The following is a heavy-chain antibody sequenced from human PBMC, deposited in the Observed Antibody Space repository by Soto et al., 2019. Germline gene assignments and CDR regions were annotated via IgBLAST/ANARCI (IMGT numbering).Heavy chain of an antibody. J-gene: IGHJ4*02. D-gene: IGHD2-2*01. CDR3: AKDFTRVYFLS. CDR1: GFTFSSYA. CDR2: ISGSGGST. Sequence: PGGYLGLCCAASGFTFSSYAMSWVRQAPGKGLEWVSAISGSGGSTYYADSVKGRFTISRDNSKNTLYLQMNSLRAEDTAVYYCAKDFTRVYFLSLGQGTPVYVDS. V-gene: IGHV3-23*01.